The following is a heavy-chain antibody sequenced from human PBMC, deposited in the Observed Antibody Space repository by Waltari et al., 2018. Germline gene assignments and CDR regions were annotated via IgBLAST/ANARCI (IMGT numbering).Heavy chain of an antibody. CDR1: GGTFSSYA. CDR3: ATIPAARAYYYYGMDV. V-gene: IGHV1-69*13. D-gene: IGHD2-2*01. J-gene: IGHJ6*02. Sequence: QVQLVQSGAEVKKPGSSVKVSCKASGGTFSSYAISWVRQAPGQGLEWMGGIIPSVGTANYAQKFQGRVTITADESTSTAYMELSSLRSEDTAVYYCATIPAARAYYYYGMDVWGQGTTVTVSS. CDR2: IIPSVGTA.